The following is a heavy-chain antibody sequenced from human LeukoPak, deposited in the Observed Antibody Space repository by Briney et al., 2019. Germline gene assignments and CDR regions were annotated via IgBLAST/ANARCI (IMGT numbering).Heavy chain of an antibody. J-gene: IGHJ4*02. D-gene: IGHD6-13*01. CDR2: INPNSGGT. CDR1: GYTFTGYY. CDR3: ARGRPQAAGSWYFDY. Sequence: ASVTVSFKASGYTFTGYYMHWVRQAPGQGLAWMGWINPNSGGTNYAQKFQGRVTMTRDTSISTAYMELSRLRSDDTAVYYCARGRPQAAGSWYFDYWGQGTLVTVSS. V-gene: IGHV1-2*02.